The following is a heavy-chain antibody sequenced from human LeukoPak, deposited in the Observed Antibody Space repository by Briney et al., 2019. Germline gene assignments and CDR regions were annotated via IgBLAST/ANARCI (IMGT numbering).Heavy chain of an antibody. CDR2: IDEDGTEK. Sequence: GGSLRLSCAASGFSFRSFWMSWVRQAPGKGLKWVANIDEDGTEKYYVDSVKGRFTISRDNAKNSLYLQMNSLRAEDTAVYYCARGYSYVYFDYWGQGTLVTVSS. CDR1: GFSFRSFW. J-gene: IGHJ4*02. CDR3: ARGYSYVYFDY. D-gene: IGHD5-18*01. V-gene: IGHV3-7*04.